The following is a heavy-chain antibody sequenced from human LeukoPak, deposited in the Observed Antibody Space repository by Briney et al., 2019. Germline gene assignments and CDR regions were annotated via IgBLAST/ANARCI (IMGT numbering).Heavy chain of an antibody. CDR1: GYSFTTYW. CDR3: ARQQVAYYYYYGMDV. J-gene: IGHJ6*04. CDR2: IYPGDSDT. D-gene: IGHD2-15*01. Sequence: GESLKISFKGSGYSFTTYWIAWVRQMPGKGLEWMGIIYPGDSDTRYSPSFQGQVTISADKSISTAFLQWGSLKASDTAMYYCARQQVAYYYYYGMDVWGKGTTVTVSS. V-gene: IGHV5-51*01.